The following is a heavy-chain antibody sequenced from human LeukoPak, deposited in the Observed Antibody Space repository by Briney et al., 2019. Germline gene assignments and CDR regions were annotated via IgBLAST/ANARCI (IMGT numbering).Heavy chain of an antibody. Sequence: ASVKVSCKASGYTFTSYGISWVRQAPGQGLEWMGWISAYNGNTNYAQKLQGRVTMTTDTSTSTAYMELRSLRSDDTAVYYCARVRPFNPSNRRKPYYYYYMDVWGKGTSVTVSS. J-gene: IGHJ6*03. CDR2: ISAYNGNT. V-gene: IGHV1-18*01. CDR3: ARVRPFNPSNRRKPYYYYYMDV. D-gene: IGHD1-14*01. CDR1: GYTFTSYG.